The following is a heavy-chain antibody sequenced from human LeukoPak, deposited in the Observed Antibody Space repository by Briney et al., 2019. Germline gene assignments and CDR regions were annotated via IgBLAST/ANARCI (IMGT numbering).Heavy chain of an antibody. Sequence: TSETLSLTCAVSGGSISSSNWWSWVRQPPGKGLEWIGSIYHSGSTYYNPSLKSRVTISVDTSKNQFSLKLSSVTAADTAVYYCARVERWLQSEGYFDYWGQGTLVTVSS. J-gene: IGHJ4*02. D-gene: IGHD5-24*01. CDR3: ARVERWLQSEGYFDY. V-gene: IGHV4-4*02. CDR1: GGSISSSNW. CDR2: IYHSGST.